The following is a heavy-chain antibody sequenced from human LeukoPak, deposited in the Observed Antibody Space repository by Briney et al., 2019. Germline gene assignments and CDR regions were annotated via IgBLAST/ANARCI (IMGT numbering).Heavy chain of an antibody. CDR2: ICWYDDK. D-gene: IGHD3-22*01. CDR3: AHSRLGGYYDSSGYHNWFDP. CDR1: GFPLSTSAVG. J-gene: IGHJ5*02. Sequence: SGPTLVKPTQTLRLTCTFSGFPLSTSAVGVGWIRQPPGKALEWLTLICWYDDKRYSPSLKSTLTITKDTSKNQVVLTRTNMDPVDTATYYCAHSRLGGYYDSSGYHNWFDPWGQGTLVTVSS. V-gene: IGHV2-5*01.